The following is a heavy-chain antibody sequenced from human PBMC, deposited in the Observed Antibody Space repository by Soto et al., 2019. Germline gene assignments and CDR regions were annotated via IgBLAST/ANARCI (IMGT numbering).Heavy chain of an antibody. CDR1: GGSITIGGYC. Sequence: PSETLSLTCDVSGGSITIGGYCWSWIRQPPGQGLEWIGYICHSGNTYYNPSLKSRVTTSLDRSKNQFSLNLSSVTAADTAVYYCARVWFGESSWFDPWGQGTLVTVSS. D-gene: IGHD3-10*01. V-gene: IGHV4-30-2*01. J-gene: IGHJ5*02. CDR3: ARVWFGESSWFDP. CDR2: ICHSGNT.